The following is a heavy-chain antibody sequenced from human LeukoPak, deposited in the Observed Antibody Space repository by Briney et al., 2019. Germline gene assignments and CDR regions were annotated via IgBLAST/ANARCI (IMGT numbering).Heavy chain of an antibody. Sequence: GGSLRLSCAASGFTFSSYSMNWVRQAPGKGLEWVSYISSSSSTIYYADSVKGRFTISRDNAKNSLYLRMNSLRAEDTAVYYCARAVDHGWFDPWGQGTLVTVSS. CDR1: GFTFSSYS. V-gene: IGHV3-48*04. CDR2: ISSSSSTI. D-gene: IGHD4-23*01. J-gene: IGHJ5*02. CDR3: ARAVDHGWFDP.